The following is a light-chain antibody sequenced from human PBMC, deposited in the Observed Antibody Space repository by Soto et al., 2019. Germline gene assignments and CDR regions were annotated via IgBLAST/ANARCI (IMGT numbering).Light chain of an antibody. Sequence: QSALTQPASVSGSPGQSITISCTGTSSDVGGYTFVSWYQQHPGKAPKLMIYDVSNRPSGVSNRFSGSKSGNTASLTISGLQAEDEADYYCSSYTSSSTSVVFGGGTKVTVL. J-gene: IGLJ2*01. CDR3: SSYTSSSTSVV. V-gene: IGLV2-14*01. CDR1: SSDVGGYTF. CDR2: DVS.